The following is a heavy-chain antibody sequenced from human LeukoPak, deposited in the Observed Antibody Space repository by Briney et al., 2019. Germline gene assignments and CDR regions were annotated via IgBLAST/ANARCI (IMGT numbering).Heavy chain of an antibody. CDR1: GFSFSSYE. Sequence: GGSLRLSCAASGFSFSSYEMNWVRQAPGKGLEWVSYISSSGSTIYYAGSVKGRFTISRDNAKNSLYLHMNSLRAEDTAVYYCAELGITMIGGVWGKGTTVTISS. CDR2: ISSSGSTI. V-gene: IGHV3-48*03. D-gene: IGHD3-10*02. CDR3: AELGITMIGGV. J-gene: IGHJ6*04.